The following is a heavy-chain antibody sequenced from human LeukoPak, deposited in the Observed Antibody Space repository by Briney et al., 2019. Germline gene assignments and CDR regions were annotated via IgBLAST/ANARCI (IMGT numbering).Heavy chain of an antibody. V-gene: IGHV1-69*13. Sequence: ASVKVSCKASGGTFSRNAISWARQAPGQGLEWMGGIVPILGTADYAQKFQGRLTITADESTSAAYMELSSLRSEDTAVYYCAINYYDSSGYYFFDYWGQGTLVTVSS. J-gene: IGHJ4*02. D-gene: IGHD3-22*01. CDR3: AINYYDSSGYYFFDY. CDR1: GGTFSRNA. CDR2: IVPILGTA.